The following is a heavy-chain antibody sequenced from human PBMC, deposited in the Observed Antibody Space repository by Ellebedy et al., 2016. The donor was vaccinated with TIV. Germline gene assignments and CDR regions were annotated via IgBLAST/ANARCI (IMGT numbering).Heavy chain of an antibody. CDR2: INSDGSSA. Sequence: GGSLRLSXAVSEFTFVDNWMFWVRQVPGKGPVWVSRINSDGSSASYADFVKGRFTISRDNAKNTLYLQMNSLRAEDTAVYYCVGFHIQVGPLIKAAWGQGTLVTVSS. D-gene: IGHD1-26*01. CDR1: EFTFVDNW. CDR3: VGFHIQVGPLIKAA. V-gene: IGHV3-74*01. J-gene: IGHJ4*02.